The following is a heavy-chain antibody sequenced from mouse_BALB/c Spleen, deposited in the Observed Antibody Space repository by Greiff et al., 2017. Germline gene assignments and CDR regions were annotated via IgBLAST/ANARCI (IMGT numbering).Heavy chain of an antibody. CDR3: ARDYGSSYWYFDG. J-gene: IGHJ1*01. CDR1: GYSITSDYA. V-gene: IGHV3-2*02. D-gene: IGHD1-1*01. Sequence: EVKLEESGPGLVKPSQSLSLTCTVTGYSITSDYAWNWIRQFPGNKLEWMGYISYSGSTSYNPTLKSRISITRDTSKNQFFLQLNSVTTEDTATYYCARDYGSSYWYFDGWGAGTTVTVSS. CDR2: ISYSGST.